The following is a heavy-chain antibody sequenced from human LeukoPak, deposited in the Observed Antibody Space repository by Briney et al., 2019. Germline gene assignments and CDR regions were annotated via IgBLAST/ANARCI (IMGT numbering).Heavy chain of an antibody. D-gene: IGHD5-18*01. CDR3: AKDGRGYSYGYNFDY. CDR2: IRYDGSNK. Sequence: GGSLRLSCAASGFTFSSYGMHWVRQAPGKGLEWVAFIRYDGSNKYYADSGKGRFTISRDNSKNTLYLQMNSLRAEDTAVYYCAKDGRGYSYGYNFDYWGQGTLVTVSS. V-gene: IGHV3-30*02. CDR1: GFTFSSYG. J-gene: IGHJ4*02.